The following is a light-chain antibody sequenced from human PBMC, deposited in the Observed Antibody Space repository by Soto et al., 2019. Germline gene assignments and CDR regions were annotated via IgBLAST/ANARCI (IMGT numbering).Light chain of an antibody. J-gene: IGLJ3*02. CDR1: SGHSSYI. Sequence: QPVLTQLSSASASLGSSVKLTCTLSSGHSSYIIAWHQQQPGKAPRYLMKLEGSGSYNKGSGVPDRFSGSSSGADRYLTISNLQFEDEADYYCETWDSNTLVFGGGTKVTVL. CDR3: ETWDSNTLV. V-gene: IGLV4-60*02. CDR2: LEGSGSY.